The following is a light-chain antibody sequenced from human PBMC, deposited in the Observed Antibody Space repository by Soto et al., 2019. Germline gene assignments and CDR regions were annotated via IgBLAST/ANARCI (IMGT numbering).Light chain of an antibody. CDR1: SSDVGGYNY. CDR2: EVS. J-gene: IGLJ2*01. Sequence: QSALTQPPSASGSPGQSVTISCTGTSSDVGGYNYVSWYQQNPGKAPKFMIYEVSKRPSGVPDRFSGSKSGNTASLTVSGLQADDEADYYCSSYAGSNNPVIFGGGTKLTVL. V-gene: IGLV2-8*01. CDR3: SSYAGSNNPVI.